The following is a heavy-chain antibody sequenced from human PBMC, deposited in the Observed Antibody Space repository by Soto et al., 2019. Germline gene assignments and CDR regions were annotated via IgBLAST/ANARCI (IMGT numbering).Heavy chain of an antibody. V-gene: IGHV4-4*07. D-gene: IGHD6-19*01. Sequence: SETLSLTCTVSGGSISSYYWSWIRQPAGKGLEWIGRIYTSGSTNYNPSLKSRVTMSVDTSKNQFSLKLSSVTAADTAVYYCARGTSGYSSGWNWFDPWGQGTLVTVSS. CDR3: ARGTSGYSSGWNWFDP. J-gene: IGHJ5*02. CDR1: GGSISSYY. CDR2: IYTSGST.